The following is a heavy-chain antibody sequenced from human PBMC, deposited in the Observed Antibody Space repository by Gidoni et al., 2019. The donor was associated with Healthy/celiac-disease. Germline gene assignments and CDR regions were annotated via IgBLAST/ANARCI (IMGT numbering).Heavy chain of an antibody. CDR3: TTDLCGGDCYWGY. J-gene: IGHJ4*02. Sequence: EVQLVESGGGLVKPGGSLRLPCAASGFTFSNAWMSWVRQAPGKGLEWVGRIKSKTDGGTTDYAAPVKGRFTISRDDSKNTLYLQMNSLKTEDTAVYYCTTDLCGGDCYWGYWGQGTLVTVSS. D-gene: IGHD2-21*02. CDR2: IKSKTDGGTT. CDR1: GFTFSNAW. V-gene: IGHV3-15*01.